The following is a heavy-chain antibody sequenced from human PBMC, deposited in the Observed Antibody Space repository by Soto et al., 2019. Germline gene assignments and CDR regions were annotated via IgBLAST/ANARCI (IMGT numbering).Heavy chain of an antibody. V-gene: IGHV4-39*07. J-gene: IGHJ5*02. CDR2: IYYSGKT. Sequence: SETLSLTCTLSGASITSTTYFWAWIRQPPGRGLEWVGSIYYSGKTHYNPSLKNRVSMSMDTSKKEIYLELTSVTAADTAVYYCVRDVAAVGTDWFDPWGQGTLVTVSS. CDR3: VRDVAAVGTDWFDP. D-gene: IGHD6-13*01. CDR1: GASITSTTYF.